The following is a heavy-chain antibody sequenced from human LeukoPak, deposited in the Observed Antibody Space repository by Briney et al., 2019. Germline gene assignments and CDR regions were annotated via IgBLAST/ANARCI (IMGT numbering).Heavy chain of an antibody. J-gene: IGHJ4*02. V-gene: IGHV4-59*08. CDR3: ARKSAGHFDY. D-gene: IGHD6-13*01. CDR1: GGPISSYY. CDR2: IYYSGST. Sequence: PSETLSLTCTVSGGPISSYYWSWIRQPPGKGLEWIGYIYYSGSTNYNPSLKSRVTISVDTSKNQFSLKLSSVTAADTAVYYCARKSAGHFDYWGQGTLVTVSS.